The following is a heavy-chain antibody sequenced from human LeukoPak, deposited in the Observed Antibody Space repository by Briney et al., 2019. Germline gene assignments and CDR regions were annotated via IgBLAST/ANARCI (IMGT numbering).Heavy chain of an antibody. J-gene: IGHJ6*04. CDR2: ITSSSSTI. CDR3: AELGITMIGGV. Sequence: GGSLRLSCAASGFTFSSYAMHWVRQAPGKGLEWVSYITSSSSTIYYADSVKGRFTISRDNAKNSLYLQMNSLRAEDTAVYYCAELGITMIGGVWGKGTTVTISS. CDR1: GFTFSSYA. V-gene: IGHV3-48*04. D-gene: IGHD3-10*02.